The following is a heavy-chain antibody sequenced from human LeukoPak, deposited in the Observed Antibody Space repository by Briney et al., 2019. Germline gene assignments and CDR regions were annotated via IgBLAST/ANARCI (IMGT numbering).Heavy chain of an antibody. V-gene: IGHV3-53*01. CDR1: GFTVSNNY. CDR2: IYSGGRT. CDR3: AKTVAGGSYYYGMDV. D-gene: IGHD6-19*01. J-gene: IGHJ6*02. Sequence: GGSLRLSCTASGFTVSNNYMNWVRQAPGKGLEWVSVIYSGGRTYYADSVKGRFTISRDNSKNTLYLQMNSLRAEDTAGYYCAKTVAGGSYYYGMDVWGQGTTVTVSS.